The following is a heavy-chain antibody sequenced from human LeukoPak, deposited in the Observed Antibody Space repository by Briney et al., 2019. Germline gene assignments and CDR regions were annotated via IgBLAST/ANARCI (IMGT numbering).Heavy chain of an antibody. CDR2: ISGSGGST. Sequence: GGSLRLSCAASVFTFSSYEMNWVRQAPGKGLEWVSGISGSGGSTYYADSVKGRFPISRDNSKNTLFLQMKSLRAEDRAVYYCAKDSLRTVPKASFDSWGQGTLVTVSS. CDR1: VFTFSSYE. D-gene: IGHD2-2*01. J-gene: IGHJ4*02. V-gene: IGHV3-23*01. CDR3: AKDSLRTVPKASFDS.